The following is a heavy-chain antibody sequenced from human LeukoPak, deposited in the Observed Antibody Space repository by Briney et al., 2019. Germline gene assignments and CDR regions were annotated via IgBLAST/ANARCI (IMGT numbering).Heavy chain of an antibody. D-gene: IGHD6-13*01. CDR3: AKGGYSSGWSISGDAFDI. CDR1: GLTFDDYA. Sequence: GGSLRLACAASGLTFDDYAMHWVRQAPEKGLEWVSGIKWNSNNIGYADSVKGRFTISRDNAKNSLYLQMNSLRAEDTALYYCAKGGYSSGWSISGDAFDIWGQGTMVTVSS. J-gene: IGHJ3*02. V-gene: IGHV3-9*01. CDR2: IKWNSNNI.